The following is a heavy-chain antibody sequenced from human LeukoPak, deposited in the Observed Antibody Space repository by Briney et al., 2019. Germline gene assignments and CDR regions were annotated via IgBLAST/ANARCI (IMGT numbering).Heavy chain of an antibody. J-gene: IGHJ5*02. Sequence: SETLSLTCTVSGGSISSYYWSWIRQPAGKGLEWIWRIYTSGSTNYNPSLKSRVTMSVDTSKNQFSLKLSSVTAADTAVYYCARDKVGIYYDSSGYYYGGYNWFDPWGQGTLVTVSS. D-gene: IGHD3-22*01. CDR2: IYTSGST. V-gene: IGHV4-4*07. CDR3: ARDKVGIYYDSSGYYYGGYNWFDP. CDR1: GGSISSYY.